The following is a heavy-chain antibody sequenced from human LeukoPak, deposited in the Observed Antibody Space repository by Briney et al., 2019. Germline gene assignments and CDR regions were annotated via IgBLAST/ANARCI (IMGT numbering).Heavy chain of an antibody. CDR3: AKGAVGKSESCGYPPHCDY. V-gene: IGHV3-23*01. CDR2: VSATGYTT. CDR1: GFTFSTYT. Sequence: PGGSLRLSCAASGFTFSTYTMHWVRQAPGKGLEWVSYVSATGYTTSYADSVQGRFTMSRDNAKNTVFLQMNSLRAEDTAVYYCAKGAVGKSESCGYPPHCDYWAQGTLVTVST. J-gene: IGHJ4*02. D-gene: IGHD5-12*01.